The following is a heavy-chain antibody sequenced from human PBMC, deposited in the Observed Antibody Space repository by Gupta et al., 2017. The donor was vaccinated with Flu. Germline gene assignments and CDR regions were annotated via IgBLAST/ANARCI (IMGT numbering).Heavy chain of an antibody. CDR2: ISYDERIT. D-gene: IGHD6-6*01. V-gene: IGHV3-30*18. CDR3: AKDLEASFNYYYYMDV. CDR1: GFSLTTYG. Sequence: QVQLVESGGGVVQHGNSLRLSCSASGFSLTTYGMHWVRQAPGKGLEWVSLISYDERITHYLDSVRGRFTISRDISKNTLYLQMDSLRVEDTAVYYCAKDLEASFNYYYYMDVWGKGTTVTVSS. J-gene: IGHJ6*03.